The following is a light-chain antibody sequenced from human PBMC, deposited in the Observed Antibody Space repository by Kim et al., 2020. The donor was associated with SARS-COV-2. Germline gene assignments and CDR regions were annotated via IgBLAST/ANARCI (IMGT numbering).Light chain of an antibody. CDR2: GAS. CDR1: QNVNTN. CDR3: QNYNNWPPWT. J-gene: IGKJ1*01. Sequence: EIVMTQSPATLSVFPGERVTLSCRASQNVNTNLAWYQQKPGQVPRLLIYGASTRATGIPARFSGRGSGTEFTLTISSLQFEDFAVYYCQNYNNWPPWTFGEGTKVDI. V-gene: IGKV3-15*01.